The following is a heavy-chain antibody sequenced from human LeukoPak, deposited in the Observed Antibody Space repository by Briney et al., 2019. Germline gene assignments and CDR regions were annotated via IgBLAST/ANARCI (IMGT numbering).Heavy chain of an antibody. V-gene: IGHV3-7*01. CDR1: GFTSSSYW. CDR3: AREKTPYY. Sequence: GGSLRLSCAASGFTSSSYWMTWVRQAPGKGLEWVANIDQDGSEKYYVDSVKGRFTISRDNAKNSLYLQMNSLRAEDTAVYYCAREKTPYYWGQGTLVTVSS. J-gene: IGHJ4*02. CDR2: IDQDGSEK.